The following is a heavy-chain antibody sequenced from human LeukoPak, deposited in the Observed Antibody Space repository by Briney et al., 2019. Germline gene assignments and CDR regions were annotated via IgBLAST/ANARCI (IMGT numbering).Heavy chain of an antibody. CDR3: AKDPSRGYSYDF. J-gene: IGHJ4*02. D-gene: IGHD5-18*01. CDR1: GFTFSSYG. V-gene: IGHV3-23*01. Sequence: GGSLTPACAASGFTFSSYGMSWVRQAPGKGLEWVSAISGNGGRTEYADSVKGRFTISRDNSKNTLYLQMNSLRAEDTAIYYCAKDPSRGYSYDFWGQGSLVTVSS. CDR2: ISGNGGRT.